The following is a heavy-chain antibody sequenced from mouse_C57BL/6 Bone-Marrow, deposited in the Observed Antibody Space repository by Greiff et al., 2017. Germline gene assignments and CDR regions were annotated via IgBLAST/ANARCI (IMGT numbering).Heavy chain of an antibody. D-gene: IGHD1-2*01. V-gene: IGHV1-52*01. Sequence: QVQLQQPGAELVRPGSSVKLSCKASGYTFTSYWMHWVKQRPIQGLEWIGNIDPSDSETHYNQKFKDKATLTVDKSSSTAYMQLSSLTSEDSAVYYCARFHYYGKSYWYFDVWGTGTTVTVSS. CDR3: ARFHYYGKSYWYFDV. CDR1: GYTFTSYW. CDR2: IDPSDSET. J-gene: IGHJ1*03.